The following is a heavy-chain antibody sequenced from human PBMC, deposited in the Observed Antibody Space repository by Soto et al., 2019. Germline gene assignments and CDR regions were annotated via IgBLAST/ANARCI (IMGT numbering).Heavy chain of an antibody. V-gene: IGHV4-61*01. CDR3: ARDFAYFDS. Sequence: SETLSLTCTVSCGSFKSGSYSWSWIRQPPGKGLEWIGYVYHTGRTSYNPSLKSRVSISMDTSKNQFSLNLDPVTAADTAVYFCARDFAYFDSWGQGTLVTVSS. CDR1: CGSFKSGSYS. D-gene: IGHD3-3*01. J-gene: IGHJ4*02. CDR2: VYHTGRT.